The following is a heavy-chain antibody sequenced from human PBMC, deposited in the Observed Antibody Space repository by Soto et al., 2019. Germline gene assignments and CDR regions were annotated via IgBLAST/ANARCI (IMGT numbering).Heavy chain of an antibody. V-gene: IGHV4-61*01. CDR1: GGSVSSGSYY. CDR2: IYYSGST. Sequence: PSETLSLTCTVSGGSVSSGSYYWSWIRQPPGKGLEWIGYIYYSGSTNYNPSLKSRVTISVDTSKNQFSLKLSSVTAADTAVYYCARVLADYSSGWTNWFDPWGQGTPVTVSS. CDR3: ARVLADYSSGWTNWFDP. D-gene: IGHD6-19*01. J-gene: IGHJ5*02.